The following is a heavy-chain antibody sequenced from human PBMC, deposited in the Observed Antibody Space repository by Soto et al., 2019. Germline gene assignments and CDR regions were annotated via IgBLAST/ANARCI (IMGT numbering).Heavy chain of an antibody. CDR3: ARGLRPVAY. D-gene: IGHD4-17*01. Sequence: QVQLQESGPGLVKPSQTLSLTCTVSGGSISNGSYYWSWIRQHPGKDLEWIGYIYYTGSTYYNPSLKIRVTMSLDTSKNQFSLKLSSVTAADTAVYYCARGLRPVAYWGQGTMVTVSS. J-gene: IGHJ4*02. CDR2: IYYTGST. CDR1: GGSISNGSYY. V-gene: IGHV4-31*03.